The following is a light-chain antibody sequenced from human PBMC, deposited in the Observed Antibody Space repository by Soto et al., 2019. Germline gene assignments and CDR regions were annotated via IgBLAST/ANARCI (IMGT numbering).Light chain of an antibody. CDR1: QSVLYSSNNKNS. Sequence: DIVMTQSPDSLAVSLGDRATINCKSSQSVLYSSNNKNSLAWYQQKQGQPPTLLIYWASTRESGVPDRFSGSGSGTDFSLTSSSLQPDDTATYYCQHYNSYPHTFGQRTKMEIK. CDR2: WAS. V-gene: IGKV4-1*01. J-gene: IGKJ2*01. CDR3: QHYNSYPHT.